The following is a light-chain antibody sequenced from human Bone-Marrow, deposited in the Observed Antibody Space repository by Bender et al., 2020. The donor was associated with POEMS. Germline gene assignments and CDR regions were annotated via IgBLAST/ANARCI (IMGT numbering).Light chain of an antibody. CDR3: QAWDTYSVI. V-gene: IGLV3-1*01. Sequence: SYEVTQPPSVSVPPGQPPSITCPGAALGDKYVAWYQQKPGKSPVLVIYQGTKRPSGIPERFSGSNAGNTATLTISGTQAMDEADYYCQAWDTYSVIFGGGTKLTVL. CDR2: QGT. J-gene: IGLJ2*01. CDR1: ALGDKY.